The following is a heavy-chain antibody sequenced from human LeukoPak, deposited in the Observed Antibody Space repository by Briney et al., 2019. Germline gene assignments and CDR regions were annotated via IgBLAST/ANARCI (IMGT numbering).Heavy chain of an antibody. V-gene: IGHV4-59*12. D-gene: IGHD3-22*01. CDR1: GDSISYYY. CDR3: ARGPKYYYDSSGYYFFDY. CDR2: IYYSGNT. Sequence: SETLSLTCTVSGDSISYYYWSWIRQPPGKGLEWIGKIYYSGNTNYNPSLKSRVTISVDTSKNQFSLKLSSVTAADTAVYYCARGPKYYYDSSGYYFFDYWGQGTLVTVSS. J-gene: IGHJ4*02.